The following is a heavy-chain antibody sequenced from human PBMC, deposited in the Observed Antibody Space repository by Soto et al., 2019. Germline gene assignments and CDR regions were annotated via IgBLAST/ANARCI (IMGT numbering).Heavy chain of an antibody. D-gene: IGHD6-13*01. CDR2: IYYSGST. V-gene: IGHV4-61*01. J-gene: IGHJ6*02. Sequence: SETLSLTCTVSGGSVSSGSYYWSWIRQPPGKGLEWIGYIYYSGSTNYNPSLKSRVTISVDTSKNQFSLKLSSVTAADTAVYYCARGAIAAAGPYYGMDVWGQGTTVTVSS. CDR1: GGSVSSGSYY. CDR3: ARGAIAAAGPYYGMDV.